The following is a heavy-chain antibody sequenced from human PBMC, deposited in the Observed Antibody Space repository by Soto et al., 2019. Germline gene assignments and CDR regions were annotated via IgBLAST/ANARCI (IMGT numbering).Heavy chain of an antibody. CDR1: GFTFSNAW. CDR2: IKSKTDGGTT. Sequence: PGGSLRLSCAASGFTFSNAWMNWVRQAPGKGLEWVGRIKSKTDGGTTDYAAPVKGRFTISRDDSKNTLYLQMNSLKTEDTAVYYCTTAPEYDSSGPFNYYYYGMDVWGQGTTVTVSS. V-gene: IGHV3-15*07. CDR3: TTAPEYDSSGPFNYYYYGMDV. D-gene: IGHD3-22*01. J-gene: IGHJ6*02.